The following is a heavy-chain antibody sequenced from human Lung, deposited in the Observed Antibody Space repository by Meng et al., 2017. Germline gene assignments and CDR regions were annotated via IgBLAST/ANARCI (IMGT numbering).Heavy chain of an antibody. J-gene: IGHJ4*02. Sequence: QVLIQQGGPGLLKPSETLSLTCVVSGGSFSDYYWSWIRQPPGKGLEWIGEINHSGSTNYNPSLESRATMSVDTSQNNLSLKLSSVTAADSAVYYCARGPTTMAHDFDYWGQGTLVTVSS. CDR2: INHSGST. CDR1: GGSFSDYY. D-gene: IGHD4-11*01. V-gene: IGHV4-34*01. CDR3: ARGPTTMAHDFDY.